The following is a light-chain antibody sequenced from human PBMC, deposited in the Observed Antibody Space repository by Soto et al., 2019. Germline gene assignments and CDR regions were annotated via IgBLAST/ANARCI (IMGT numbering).Light chain of an antibody. J-gene: IGLJ1*01. CDR1: SSDVGAYNF. Sequence: QSALTQPASVSGSPGQSITISCTGTSSDVGAYNFVSWHQQHPGKAPKLMIYNVYDRPSGISYRFSGSKSGNTASLTVSALQAEDEADYYCSSYTDRKNLVFGTGTKLTVL. CDR2: NVY. CDR3: SSYTDRKNLV. V-gene: IGLV2-14*03.